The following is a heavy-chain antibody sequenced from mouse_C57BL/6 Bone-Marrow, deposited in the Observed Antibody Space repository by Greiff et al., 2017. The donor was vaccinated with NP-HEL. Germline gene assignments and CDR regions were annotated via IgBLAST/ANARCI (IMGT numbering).Heavy chain of an antibody. Sequence: VQLQQSGPGLVQPSQSLSITCTVSGFSLTSYGVHWVRQSPGKGLEWLGVIWSGGSTDYNAAFISRLSISKDNSKSQVFFKMNSLQADDTAIYYCARGDRWLPAYWYFDVWGTGTTVTVSS. CDR3: ARGDRWLPAYWYFDV. J-gene: IGHJ1*03. D-gene: IGHD2-3*01. CDR2: IWSGGST. CDR1: GFSLTSYG. V-gene: IGHV2-2*01.